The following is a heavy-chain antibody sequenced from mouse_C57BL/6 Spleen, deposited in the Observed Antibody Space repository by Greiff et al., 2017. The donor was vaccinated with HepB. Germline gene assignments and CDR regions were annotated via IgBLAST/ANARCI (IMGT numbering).Heavy chain of an antibody. J-gene: IGHJ4*01. CDR3: ARQRDYAMDY. CDR2: INPSSGYT. CDR1: GYTLTSYT. V-gene: IGHV1-4*01. Sequence: QVQLQQSGAELARPGASVKMSCKASGYTLTSYTMHWVKQRPGQGLEWIGYINPSSGYTKYNQKFKDKATLTADKSSSTAYMQLSSLTSEDSAVYYCARQRDYAMDYWGQGTSVTVSS.